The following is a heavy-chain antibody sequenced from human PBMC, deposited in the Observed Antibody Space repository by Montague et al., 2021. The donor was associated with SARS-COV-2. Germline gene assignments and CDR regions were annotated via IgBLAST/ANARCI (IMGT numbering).Heavy chain of an antibody. Sequence: ETLSLTCTVSGGSVSSSNYYWGWIRQPPGKGLEWIGSIHYSGSTYYKPSLKSRVTISLDTSKNQFSLKLNSVTAADTAVYYCSRGDFGVVIIPYYYYYMDVWGKGTTVTVSS. CDR1: GGSVSSSNYY. CDR2: IHYSGST. V-gene: IGHV4-39*01. J-gene: IGHJ6*03. CDR3: SRGDFGVVIIPYYYYYMDV. D-gene: IGHD3-3*01.